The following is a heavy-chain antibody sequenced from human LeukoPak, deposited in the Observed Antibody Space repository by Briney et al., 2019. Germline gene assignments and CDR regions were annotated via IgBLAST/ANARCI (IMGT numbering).Heavy chain of an antibody. Sequence: PGGSLRLSCAASGFTFSSYAMSWVRQTPGKGLEWVSSISSSGRNTYYADSVKGRFTISRDNSENTLYLQVSSLRAEDTAVHYCAKRDRPCSGDCSAPYYFDYWGQGTLVTASS. V-gene: IGHV3-23*01. J-gene: IGHJ4*02. CDR1: GFTFSSYA. CDR2: ISSSGRNT. D-gene: IGHD2-21*02. CDR3: AKRDRPCSGDCSAPYYFDY.